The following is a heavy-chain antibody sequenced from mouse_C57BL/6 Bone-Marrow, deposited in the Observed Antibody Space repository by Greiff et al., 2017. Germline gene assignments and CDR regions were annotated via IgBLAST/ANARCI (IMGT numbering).Heavy chain of an antibody. CDR3: ARNSNYPLYAMDY. J-gene: IGHJ4*01. CDR1: GYTFTSYW. D-gene: IGHD2-5*01. V-gene: IGHV1-72*01. CDR2: IDPNSGGT. Sequence: QVQLQQPGAELVKPGASVKLSCKASGYTFTSYWMHWVKQRPGRGLEWIGRIDPNSGGTKYNEKFKSKATLTVDQPSSTAYMQLRSLTSEDSAVYYCARNSNYPLYAMDYWGQGTSVTVSS.